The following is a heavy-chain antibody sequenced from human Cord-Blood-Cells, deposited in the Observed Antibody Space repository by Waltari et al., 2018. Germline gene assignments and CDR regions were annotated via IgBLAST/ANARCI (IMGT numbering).Heavy chain of an antibody. CDR3: ARVRGVVIAIDY. D-gene: IGHD2-21*01. J-gene: IGHJ4*02. Sequence: QVQLQQGGAGLLKPSETLSLTCAVFGGPLCGYSWSWIRQPPGKGLEWIGEINHSGSTNYNPSLKSRVTISVDTSKNQFSLKLSSVTAADTAVYYCARVRGVVIAIDYWGQGTLVTVSS. V-gene: IGHV4-34*01. CDR2: INHSGST. CDR1: GGPLCGYS.